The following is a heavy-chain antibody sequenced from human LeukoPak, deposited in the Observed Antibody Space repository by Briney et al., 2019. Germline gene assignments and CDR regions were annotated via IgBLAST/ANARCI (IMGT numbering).Heavy chain of an antibody. J-gene: IGHJ5*02. V-gene: IGHV1-69*13. CDR1: GGTFSSYA. D-gene: IGHD2-2*01. CDR2: IIPIFGTA. Sequence: SVKVSCKASGGTFSSYAISWVRQAPGQGLEWMGGIIPIFGTANYAQKFQGRVTITADESTSTAYMELSSLRSEDTAVYYCARGAYCSSTSCYYQDWFDPWGQGTLVTVSS. CDR3: ARGAYCSSTSCYYQDWFDP.